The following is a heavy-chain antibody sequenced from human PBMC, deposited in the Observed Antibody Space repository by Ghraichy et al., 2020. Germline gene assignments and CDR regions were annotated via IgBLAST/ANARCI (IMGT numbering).Heavy chain of an antibody. Sequence: GEPLNISCKGSGYGFTTYWIGWVRQMPGKGLEWMGIIFPGDSDTRYSPSFQGQVTISADKSISTAYLQWSTLKASDTAMYYCARMGVPYYFDYWGQGTLVTVSS. CDR2: IFPGDSDT. CDR1: GYGFTTYW. D-gene: IGHD3-16*01. V-gene: IGHV5-51*01. CDR3: ARMGVPYYFDY. J-gene: IGHJ4*02.